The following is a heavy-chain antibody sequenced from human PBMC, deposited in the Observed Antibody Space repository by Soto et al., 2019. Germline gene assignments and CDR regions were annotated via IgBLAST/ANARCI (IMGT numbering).Heavy chain of an antibody. CDR2: ISYDGSNK. CDR3: ARDLPYYYDSSGFFDY. Sequence: QVQLVESGGGVVQPGRSLRLSCAASGFTFSSYAMHWVRQAPGKGLEWVAVISYDGSNKYYADSVKGRFTISRDNSKNTLYLQMNSLRAEDTAMYYCARDLPYYYDSSGFFDYWGQGTLVTVSS. D-gene: IGHD3-22*01. CDR1: GFTFSSYA. V-gene: IGHV3-30-3*01. J-gene: IGHJ4*02.